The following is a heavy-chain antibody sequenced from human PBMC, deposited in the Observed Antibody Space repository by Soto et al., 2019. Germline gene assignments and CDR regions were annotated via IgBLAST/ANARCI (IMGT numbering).Heavy chain of an antibody. CDR2: ISGSGGST. J-gene: IGHJ4*02. Sequence: GGSLRLSCAASGFTFSSYAMSWVRQAPGKGLEWVSAISGSGGSTYYADSVKGRSTISRDNSKNTLYQQMNSLRAYDTAGYYCAKHSNYYDSSFDYWGQGTLVTVSS. CDR3: AKHSNYYDSSFDY. CDR1: GFTFSSYA. V-gene: IGHV3-23*01. D-gene: IGHD3-22*01.